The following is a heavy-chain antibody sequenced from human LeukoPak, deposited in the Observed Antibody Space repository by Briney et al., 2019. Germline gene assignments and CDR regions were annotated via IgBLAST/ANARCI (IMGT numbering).Heavy chain of an antibody. D-gene: IGHD3-3*01. CDR2: IKQDGSEK. Sequence: GGSLRLSCAASGFTFSSYWMSWVRQAPGKGLEWVANIKQDGSEKYYVDSVKGRFTISRDNAKNSLYLQMNSLRAEDTAVYYCARDHGSYDFWSGYSAYFDYWGQGTLVTVSS. V-gene: IGHV3-7*01. CDR1: GFTFSSYW. CDR3: ARDHGSYDFWSGYSAYFDY. J-gene: IGHJ4*02.